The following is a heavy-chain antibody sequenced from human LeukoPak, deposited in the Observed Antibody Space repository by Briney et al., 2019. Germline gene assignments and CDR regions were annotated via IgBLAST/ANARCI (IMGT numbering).Heavy chain of an antibody. CDR3: ARGVAHFDY. V-gene: IGHV6-1*01. J-gene: IGHJ4*02. CDR1: GDSVSSNSAA. Sequence: SQTLSLTCAISGDSVSSNSAAWNWIRQSPSRVLEWLGRTFYMSKWYNDYAVSVKSRITINPHTSKNTFYLQLNSVTPEDKGVYYCARGVAHFDYWGQGTLVTVSS. D-gene: IGHD5-12*01. CDR2: TFYMSKWYN.